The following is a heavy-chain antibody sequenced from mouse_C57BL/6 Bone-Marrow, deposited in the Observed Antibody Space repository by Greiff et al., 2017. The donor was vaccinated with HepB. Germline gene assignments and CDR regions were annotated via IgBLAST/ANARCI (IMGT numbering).Heavy chain of an antibody. D-gene: IGHD1-1*01. Sequence: SGPELVKPGASVKIPCKASGYTFTDYNMDWVKQSHGKSLEWIGDINPNNGGTIYNQKFKGKATLTVDKSSSTAYMELRSLTSEDTAVYYCARGDYYGSSSYFDYWGQGTTLTVSS. CDR2: INPNNGGT. CDR1: GYTFTDYN. J-gene: IGHJ2*01. CDR3: ARGDYYGSSSYFDY. V-gene: IGHV1-18*01.